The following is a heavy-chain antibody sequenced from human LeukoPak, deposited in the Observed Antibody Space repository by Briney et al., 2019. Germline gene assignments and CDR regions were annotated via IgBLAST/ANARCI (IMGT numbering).Heavy chain of an antibody. D-gene: IGHD5-18*01. J-gene: IGHJ1*01. V-gene: IGHV1-2*02. CDR1: GYTFTDSY. Sequence: EASVKVSCKASGYTFTDSYMHWVRQAPGQGLEWMANINPKSGVTEYAQKFQGRVTVTRDTSIATAYIELNSLTSDDTAVYYCARSGYNYGLDWGQGTLVTVSS. CDR2: INPKSGVT. CDR3: ARSGYNYGLD.